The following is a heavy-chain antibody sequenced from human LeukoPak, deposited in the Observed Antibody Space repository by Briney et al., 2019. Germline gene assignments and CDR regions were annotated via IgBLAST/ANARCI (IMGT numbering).Heavy chain of an antibody. J-gene: IGHJ6*03. CDR3: ARGRRKRGDFWSGYYAPGYYYYYYMDV. D-gene: IGHD3-3*01. Sequence: SETLSLTCAVYGGSFSGYYWSWIRQPPGKGLEWIGEINHSGSTNYNPSLKSRVTISVDTSKNQFSLKLSSVTAADTAVYYCARGRRKRGDFWSGYYAPGYYYYYYMDVCGKGTTVTVSS. CDR2: INHSGST. V-gene: IGHV4-34*01. CDR1: GGSFSGYY.